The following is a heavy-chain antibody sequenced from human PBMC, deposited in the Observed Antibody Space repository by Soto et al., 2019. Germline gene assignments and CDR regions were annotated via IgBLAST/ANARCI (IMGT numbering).Heavy chain of an antibody. Sequence: QVQLQESGPGLVKPSQTLSLTCTVSGPSISSGGYYWSWIRQRPGKGLEWLGYIYHSGTSYYIPSLQRRLTMAIDASKHQLSLTLRSVTAADTAVYFCANVGQPSRPRMGSLDFWGQGILVTVSS. CDR3: ANVGQPSRPRMGSLDF. D-gene: IGHD2-8*01. CDR1: GPSISSGGYY. V-gene: IGHV4-31*03. CDR2: IYHSGTS. J-gene: IGHJ4*02.